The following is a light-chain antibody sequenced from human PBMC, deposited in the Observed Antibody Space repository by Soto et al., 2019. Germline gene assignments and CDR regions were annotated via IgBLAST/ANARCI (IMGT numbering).Light chain of an antibody. CDR1: QSVRSSY. J-gene: IGKJ2*01. Sequence: EIVLTQSPGTLSLSPGERATLSCRASQSVRSSYLAWYQQKPGQAPRLLIYGASTRATGIPDRFSGSGSGTDFPLTISRLEPEDFAVYYCQQYGSWYTFGQGTKLEIK. CDR2: GAS. V-gene: IGKV3-20*01. CDR3: QQYGSWYT.